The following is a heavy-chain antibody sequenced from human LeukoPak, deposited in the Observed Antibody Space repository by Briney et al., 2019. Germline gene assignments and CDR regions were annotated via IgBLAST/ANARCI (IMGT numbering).Heavy chain of an antibody. CDR2: ISYDGSNK. J-gene: IGHJ4*02. Sequence: GGSLRLSCAASGFTFSSYAMHWVRQAPGKGLEWVAGISYDGSNKYYADSVKGRFTISRDNSKNTLYLQMNSLRAEDTAVYYCARDQKSIVDPPASFDYWGQGTLVTVSS. CDR1: GFTFSSYA. V-gene: IGHV3-30-3*01. CDR3: ARDQKSIVDPPASFDY. D-gene: IGHD3-16*02.